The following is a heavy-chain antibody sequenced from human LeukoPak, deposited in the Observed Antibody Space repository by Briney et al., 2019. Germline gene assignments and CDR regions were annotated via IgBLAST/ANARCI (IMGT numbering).Heavy chain of an antibody. CDR2: ISYDGSNK. CDR3: ARDPSVTMGIAVADFDY. D-gene: IGHD6-19*01. J-gene: IGHJ4*02. Sequence: GGSLRLSCAASGFTFSSYAMHWVRQAPGKGLEWVAVISYDGSNKYYADSVKGRFTISRDNSKNTLYLQMNSLRAEDTAVYYCARDPSVTMGIAVADFDYWGQGTLVTVSS. V-gene: IGHV3-30*04. CDR1: GFTFSSYA.